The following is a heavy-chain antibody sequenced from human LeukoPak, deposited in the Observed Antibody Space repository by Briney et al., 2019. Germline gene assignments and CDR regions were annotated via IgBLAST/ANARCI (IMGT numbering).Heavy chain of an antibody. D-gene: IGHD6-6*01. CDR1: GYTFTGYY. CDR2: INPSGGST. CDR3: ARDGWQLAVDYYYYMDV. J-gene: IGHJ6*03. Sequence: GASVKVSCKASGYTFTGYYMHWVRQAPGQGLEWMGIINPSGGSTSYAQKFQGRVTMTRDTSTSTVYMELSSLRSEDTAVYYCARDGWQLAVDYYYYMDVWGKGTTVTVSS. V-gene: IGHV1-46*01.